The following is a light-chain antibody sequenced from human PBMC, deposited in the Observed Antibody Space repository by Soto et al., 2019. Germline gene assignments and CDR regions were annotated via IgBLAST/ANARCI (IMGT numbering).Light chain of an antibody. CDR2: AAS. V-gene: IGKV3-20*01. Sequence: EIVLTQSPGTLSLSPGERATLSCRASQSVSVNSLAWYQQKGGQAPRLLIYAASTRATGVPDRFSGTGSGTDFALTISRLETDDYAVYYCQQYGGSPFTFGPGTKVDIK. CDR3: QQYGGSPFT. CDR1: QSVSVNS. J-gene: IGKJ3*01.